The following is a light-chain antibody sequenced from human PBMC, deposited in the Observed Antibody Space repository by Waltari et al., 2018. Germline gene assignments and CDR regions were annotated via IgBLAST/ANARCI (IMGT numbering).Light chain of an antibody. CDR1: SSDVGNYNL. CDR3: CSYAGRTTWV. V-gene: IGLV2-23*02. CDR2: AVS. J-gene: IGLJ3*02. Sequence: QSALTQPASVSGSPGQSITIYCTGTSSDVGNYNLVSWYQQHPGRAPKLIIYAVSERPSGVSNRFSGSKSANTASLTVSGLQAEDEADYYCCSYAGRTTWVFGGGTNLTVL.